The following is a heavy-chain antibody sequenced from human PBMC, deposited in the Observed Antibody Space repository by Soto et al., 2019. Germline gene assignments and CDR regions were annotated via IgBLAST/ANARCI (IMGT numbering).Heavy chain of an antibody. Sequence: PSETLSLTCVVYGGSFSDYYWSWIRQPPGKGLEWIGEINHSGNTNYNPSLKSRVTMSVDTSKNQFSLKLSSVTVADMAVYYCAREWQRNIDYWGQGALVTVSS. D-gene: IGHD5-12*01. CDR1: GGSFSDYY. CDR3: AREWQRNIDY. V-gene: IGHV4-34*01. CDR2: INHSGNT. J-gene: IGHJ4*02.